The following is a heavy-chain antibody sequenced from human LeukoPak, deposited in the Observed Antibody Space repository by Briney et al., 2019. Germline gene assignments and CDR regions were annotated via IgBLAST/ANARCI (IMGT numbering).Heavy chain of an antibody. CDR1: GFTFDGYG. V-gene: IGHV3-20*04. J-gene: IGHJ4*02. D-gene: IGHD3-10*01. CDR3: ARDRYYIFDY. CDR2: INSNGAST. Sequence: GGSLRLSCVASGFTFDGYGMSWVRQAPEKGLEWVSSINSNGASTAYVDSVKGRFTISRDNAKSTVYLQMNSLRAEDTAVYFCARDRYYIFDYWGQGAPVTVSS.